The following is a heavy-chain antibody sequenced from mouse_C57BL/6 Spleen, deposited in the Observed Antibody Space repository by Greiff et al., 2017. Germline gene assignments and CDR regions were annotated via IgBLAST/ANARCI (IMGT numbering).Heavy chain of an antibody. CDR2: IWRGGST. Sequence: VQVVESGPGLVQPSQSLSITCTVSGFSLTSSGVHWVRQSPGKGLEWLGVIWRGGSTDYNAAFISRLSISNDNSKSQAFFKINSLQADDTAIYYCARIWSYDYSWLAYWGQGTLVTVSA. J-gene: IGHJ3*01. V-gene: IGHV2-2*01. CDR1: GFSLTSSG. D-gene: IGHD2-4*01. CDR3: ARIWSYDYSWLAY.